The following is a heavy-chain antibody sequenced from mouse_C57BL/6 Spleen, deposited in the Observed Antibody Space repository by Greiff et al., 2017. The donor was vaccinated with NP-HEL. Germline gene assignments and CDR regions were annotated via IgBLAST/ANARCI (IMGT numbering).Heavy chain of an antibody. V-gene: IGHV1-81*01. J-gene: IGHJ2*01. Sequence: VQLQQSGAELARPGASVKLSCKASGYTFTSYGISWVKQRTGQGLEWIGEIYPRSGNTYYNEKFKGKATLTADKSSSTAYMELRSLTSEDSAVYFCARLGDYGSSYYFDYWGQGTTLTVSS. CDR2: IYPRSGNT. CDR3: ARLGDYGSSYYFDY. D-gene: IGHD1-1*01. CDR1: GYTFTSYG.